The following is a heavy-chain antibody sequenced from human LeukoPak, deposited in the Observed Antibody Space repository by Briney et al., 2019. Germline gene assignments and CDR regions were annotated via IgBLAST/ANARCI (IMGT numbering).Heavy chain of an antibody. Sequence: ASVKVSCKASGYTFTSYYMHWVRQAPGQGLEWMGIINPSGGSTSYAQKFQGRVTITADESTSTAYMELSSLRSEDTAVYYCARDALGDSSGYNWFDPWGQGTLVTVSS. CDR1: GYTFTSYY. D-gene: IGHD3-22*01. V-gene: IGHV1-46*01. CDR2: INPSGGST. CDR3: ARDALGDSSGYNWFDP. J-gene: IGHJ5*02.